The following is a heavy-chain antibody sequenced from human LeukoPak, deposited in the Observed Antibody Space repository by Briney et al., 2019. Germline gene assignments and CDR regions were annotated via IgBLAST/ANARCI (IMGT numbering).Heavy chain of an antibody. D-gene: IGHD6-6*01. CDR1: GFTFSSYDG. Sequence: GGSLRLSCAASGFTFSSYDGMHWVRQAPGKGLEWVAVIWNDASQKFYADSVKGRFTITRDNSKATLLLQMNSLRVEDTAVYYCARGSHYSTSSDYYLDFWGQGTLVTVSS. J-gene: IGHJ4*02. CDR3: ARGSHYSTSSDYYLDF. CDR2: IWNDASQK. V-gene: IGHV3-33*01.